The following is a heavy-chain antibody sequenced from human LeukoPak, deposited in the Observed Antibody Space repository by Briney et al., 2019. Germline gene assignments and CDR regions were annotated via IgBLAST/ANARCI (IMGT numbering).Heavy chain of an antibody. CDR3: AEDIYGDYGGLDY. V-gene: IGHV3-23*01. CDR1: GFSFSSKA. J-gene: IGHJ4*02. Sequence: GGSLRLSCAASGFSFSSKAMSWVRQAPGKGLEWVSAIFNSGGSTYYADSVEGSFTIPRDNSKNTLYLKMNTLSVGDAAVSYCAEDIYGDYGGLDYWGQGTLVTVSS. D-gene: IGHD4-17*01. CDR2: IFNSGGST.